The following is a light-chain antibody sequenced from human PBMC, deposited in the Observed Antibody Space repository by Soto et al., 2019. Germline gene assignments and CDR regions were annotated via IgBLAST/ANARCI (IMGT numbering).Light chain of an antibody. CDR3: AAWDDSLSGYV. CDR2: RNN. Sequence: QSVLTQPPSASGTPGQRVTISCFGGRSNIGGNYVYWYQQLPGTAPKLLIHRNNQRPSGVPDRLSGSKSGTSASLVISGLRSEDEADYYCAAWDDSLSGYVFGTGTKLT. CDR1: RSNIGGNY. V-gene: IGLV1-47*01. J-gene: IGLJ1*01.